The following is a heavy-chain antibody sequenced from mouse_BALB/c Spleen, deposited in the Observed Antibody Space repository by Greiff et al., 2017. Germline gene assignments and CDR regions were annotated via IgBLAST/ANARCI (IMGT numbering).Heavy chain of an antibody. CDR1: GYSITSDYA. CDR3: ARSGAYYRYDGAMDY. V-gene: IGHV3-2*02. D-gene: IGHD2-14*01. J-gene: IGHJ4*01. CDR2: ISYSGST. Sequence: EVKLQESGPGLVKPSQSLSLTCTVTGYSITSDYAWNWIRQFPGNKLEWMGYISYSGSTSYNPSLKSRISITRDTSKNQFFLQLNSVTTEDTATYYCARSGAYYRYDGAMDYWGQGTSVTVSS.